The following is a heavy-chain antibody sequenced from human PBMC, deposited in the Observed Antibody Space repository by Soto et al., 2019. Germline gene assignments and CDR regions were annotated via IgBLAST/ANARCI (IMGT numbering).Heavy chain of an antibody. V-gene: IGHV1-18*01. Sequence: QVQLVQSGAEVKKPGASVKVSCKASGYTFSSYFISWVRQAPGQGLEWMGWISAYNGYTNYAQNLQARVTMTTDTPPRPAYMELRTLRSDDTAVYYCARDLPPVDYWGQGTLVTVSS. J-gene: IGHJ4*02. CDR2: ISAYNGYT. CDR3: ARDLPPVDY. CDR1: GYTFSSYF.